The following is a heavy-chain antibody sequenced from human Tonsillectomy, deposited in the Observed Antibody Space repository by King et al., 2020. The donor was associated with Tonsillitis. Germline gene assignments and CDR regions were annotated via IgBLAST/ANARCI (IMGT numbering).Heavy chain of an antibody. CDR2: ISGSGGGT. D-gene: IGHD3-3*01. CDR1: GFTFSSYA. V-gene: IGHV3-23*04. CDR3: AKEVTIFGVVIGPADY. Sequence: VQLVESGGGLVQPGGSLRLSCAASGFTFSSYAMSWVRQAPGKGLEWVSAISGSGGGTYYADSVNGRFTISRDNSKNTLYLQMNSLRAEDTAVYYCAKEVTIFGVVIGPADYWGQGTLVTVSS. J-gene: IGHJ4*02.